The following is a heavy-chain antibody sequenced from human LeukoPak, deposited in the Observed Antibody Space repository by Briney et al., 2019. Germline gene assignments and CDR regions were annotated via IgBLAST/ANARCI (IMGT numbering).Heavy chain of an antibody. D-gene: IGHD5-12*01. CDR1: GFTFSSYE. CDR2: ISSSGSTI. CDR3: AKMDSGYDFSLLRTHMDV. Sequence: SGGSLRLSCAASGFTFSSYEMNWVRQAPGKGLEWVSYISSSGSTIYYADSVKGRFTISRDNSKNTLYLQMNSLRAEDTAVYYCAKMDSGYDFSLLRTHMDVWGKGTTVTVSS. J-gene: IGHJ6*03. V-gene: IGHV3-48*03.